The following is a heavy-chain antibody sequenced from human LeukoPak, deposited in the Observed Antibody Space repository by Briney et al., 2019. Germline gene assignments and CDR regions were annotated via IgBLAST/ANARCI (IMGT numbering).Heavy chain of an antibody. CDR3: AKDLVVVISGNAFDI. V-gene: IGHV3-23*01. D-gene: IGHD3-22*01. CDR1: GFTFSSYA. CDR2: ISGSGTNT. J-gene: IGHJ3*02. Sequence: GESLRLSCAASGFTFSSYAMSWVRQAPGKGLEWVSAISGSGTNTYYADSVKGRFTISRDNSKNSLYLQMNSLRAEDTAVYYFAKDLVVVISGNAFDIWGQGTMVTVSS.